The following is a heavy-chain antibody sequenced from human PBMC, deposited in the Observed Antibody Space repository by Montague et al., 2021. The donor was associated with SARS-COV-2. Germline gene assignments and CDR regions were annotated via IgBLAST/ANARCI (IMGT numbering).Heavy chain of an antibody. Sequence: SLSISCAASGFTFSSYALPWVRQAPGKGPEWVAVISYNGRNNQFGDSVKGLATISRDNSKNTLYLQVDSLRTDDTAVYYCAREPKPVGYSYGYTFFDYWGQGTLVTVSS. D-gene: IGHD5-18*01. CDR2: ISYNGRNN. V-gene: IGHV3-30*03. J-gene: IGHJ4*02. CDR1: GFTFSSYA. CDR3: AREPKPVGYSYGYTFFDY.